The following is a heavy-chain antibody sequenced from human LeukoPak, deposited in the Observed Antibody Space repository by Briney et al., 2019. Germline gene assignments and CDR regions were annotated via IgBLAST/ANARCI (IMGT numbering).Heavy chain of an antibody. CDR2: IYTGGTT. CDR3: ASGPTYGYVRVLLY. J-gene: IGHJ4*02. V-gene: IGHV3-53*04. CDR1: GFTVSGNY. D-gene: IGHD3-16*01. Sequence: GGSLTLSCAVSGFTVSGNYMTWVRQAPGRGLEWVSVIYTGGTTYYRDSVKGRFTISRHISKNMVYLQMDSLRPEDTAVYYCASGPTYGYVRVLLYWGQGTLVTVSS.